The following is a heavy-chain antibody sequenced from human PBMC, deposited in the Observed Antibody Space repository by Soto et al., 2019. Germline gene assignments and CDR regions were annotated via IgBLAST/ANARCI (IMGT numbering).Heavy chain of an antibody. J-gene: IGHJ6*02. CDR2: INSGNGNT. CDR1: GYTFTSYT. Sequence: ASVKVSCKASGYTFTSYTMHWVRQAPGQRLEWMGWINSGNGNTKYLQNFQGRVTITRDTSASTAYMELSSLRSEDTAVYYCAREVNFYGLDVWGQGTTVTVSS. V-gene: IGHV1-3*01. CDR3: AREVNFYGLDV.